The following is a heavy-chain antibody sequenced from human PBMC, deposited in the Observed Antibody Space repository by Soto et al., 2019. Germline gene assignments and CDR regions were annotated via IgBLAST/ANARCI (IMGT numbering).Heavy chain of an antibody. CDR1: GYSFTSYW. CDR3: ARAPLVVVPAANFDY. CDR2: IYPVDSDT. Sequence: PGESLKISCKGSGYSFTSYWIGWVRQMPGKGLEWMGIIYPVDSDTRYSPSFQGQVTISADKSISTAYLQWSSLKASDTAMYYCARAPLVVVPAANFDYWGQGTLVTVSS. D-gene: IGHD2-2*01. J-gene: IGHJ4*02. V-gene: IGHV5-51*01.